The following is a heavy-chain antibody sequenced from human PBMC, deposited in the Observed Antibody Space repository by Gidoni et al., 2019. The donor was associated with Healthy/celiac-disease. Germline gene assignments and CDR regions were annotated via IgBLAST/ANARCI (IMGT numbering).Heavy chain of an antibody. CDR1: GGPFSRYA. CDR2: IIPILGTA. CDR3: ASSRYYDSSGYELDY. D-gene: IGHD3-22*01. Sequence: QVQLVQSGAEVKKPGSSVKVSCKASGGPFSRYAISWVRQAPGPGLEWMGGIIPILGTANYAQKFQGRVTITADESTSTAYMELSSLRSEDTAVYYCASSRYYDSSGYELDYWGQGTLVTVSS. J-gene: IGHJ4*02. V-gene: IGHV1-69*01.